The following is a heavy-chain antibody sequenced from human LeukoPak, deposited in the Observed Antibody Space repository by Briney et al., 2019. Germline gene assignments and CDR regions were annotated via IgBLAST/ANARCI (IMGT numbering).Heavy chain of an antibody. CDR1: GGSISNYY. CDR3: ARRPGGYWYFDL. Sequence: SETLSLTCTVSGGSISNYYWSWIRQPPGKGLEWIGEINHSGSTSYNPSLKSRVTISVDTSKNQFSLKLSSVTAADTAVYYCARRPGGYWYFDLWGRGTLVTVSS. D-gene: IGHD3-16*01. CDR2: INHSGST. J-gene: IGHJ2*01. V-gene: IGHV4-34*01.